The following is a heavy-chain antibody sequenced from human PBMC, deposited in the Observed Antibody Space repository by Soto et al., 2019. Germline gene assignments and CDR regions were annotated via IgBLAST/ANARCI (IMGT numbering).Heavy chain of an antibody. J-gene: IGHJ4*02. CDR3: ARDSHFDY. Sequence: QVQLQESGPGLVKPSETLSLTCTVSGGSISSYYWSWIRQPPGKGLEWIGYIYYSGITNYNPSLKSRVTISVDTSKNQFSLKLSSVTAADTAVYYCARDSHFDYWGQGTLVTVSS. CDR1: GGSISSYY. V-gene: IGHV4-59*01. CDR2: IYYSGIT.